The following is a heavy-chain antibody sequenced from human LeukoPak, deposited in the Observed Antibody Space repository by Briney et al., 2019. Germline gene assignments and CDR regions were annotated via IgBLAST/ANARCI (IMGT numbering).Heavy chain of an antibody. CDR3: ARHGDPWYLDL. CDR2: IYHSGST. D-gene: IGHD4-17*01. V-gene: IGHV4-59*01. CDR1: GGSISSYY. Sequence: SETLSLTCTVSGGSISSYYWSWIRQPPGKGLEWIGQIYHSGSTNINPSLESRVTITVDTSNYQFSLKMKSVTAADTAVYYCARHGDPWYLDLWGRGTLVTVSS. J-gene: IGHJ2*01.